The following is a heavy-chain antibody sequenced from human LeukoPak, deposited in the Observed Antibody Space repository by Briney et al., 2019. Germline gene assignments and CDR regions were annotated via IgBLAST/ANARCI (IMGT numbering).Heavy chain of an antibody. J-gene: IGHJ4*02. CDR1: GITIRNYG. D-gene: IGHD6-19*01. Sequence: GGSLRLSCAASGITIRNYGMTWVRQAPGRGLQWVSSINNSGTRTFYEDSVRGRFTISRDDSKNTIYLQMNSLRAEDTAIYYCAKDTWEHSSGWPRSFDYWGQGTLVTVSS. CDR3: AKDTWEHSSGWPRSFDY. V-gene: IGHV3-23*05. CDR2: INNSGTRT.